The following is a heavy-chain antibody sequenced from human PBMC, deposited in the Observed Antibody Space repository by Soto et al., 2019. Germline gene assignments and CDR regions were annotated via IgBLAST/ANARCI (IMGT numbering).Heavy chain of an antibody. V-gene: IGHV3-21*01. D-gene: IGHD3-10*01. J-gene: IGHJ5*02. Sequence: EVQLVESGGGLVKPGGSLRLSCAASGFTFSSYSMNWVRQAPEKGLEWVSSISSSSSYIYYADSVKGRLTISRDNAKNSLYLQMTSLRVEDTAVYYCAREGVREQYNWFDPWGQGTLVTVSS. CDR1: GFTFSSYS. CDR2: ISSSSSYI. CDR3: AREGVREQYNWFDP.